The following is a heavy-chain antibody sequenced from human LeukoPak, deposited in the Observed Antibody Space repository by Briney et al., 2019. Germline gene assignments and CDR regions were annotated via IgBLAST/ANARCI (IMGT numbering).Heavy chain of an antibody. D-gene: IGHD3-22*01. V-gene: IGHV3-23*01. Sequence: GGSLRLSCAASGFTFSSYAMSWVRQAPGKGLGWVSAISGSGGSTYYADSVKGRLTISRDNSKNTLYLQMNSLRAEDTAVYYCAKDKYPTYDSSGLFFDYWGQGTLVTVSS. CDR3: AKDKYPTYDSSGLFFDY. CDR1: GFTFSSYA. CDR2: ISGSGGST. J-gene: IGHJ4*02.